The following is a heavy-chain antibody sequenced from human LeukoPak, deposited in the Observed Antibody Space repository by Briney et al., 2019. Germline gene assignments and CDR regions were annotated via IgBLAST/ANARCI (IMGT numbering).Heavy chain of an antibody. Sequence: SETLSLTCTVSGGSISSGAYYWSWIRQPPGKGLEWIGYMYYSGTTYYNPSLKSRFTISVDTSKNQFSLEVTSVTAADTAVYYCARETVYTSGGLYVDYWGPGTLVTVSS. J-gene: IGHJ4*02. D-gene: IGHD2-2*01. V-gene: IGHV4-30-4*08. CDR3: ARETVYTSGGLYVDY. CDR1: GGSISSGAYY. CDR2: MYYSGTT.